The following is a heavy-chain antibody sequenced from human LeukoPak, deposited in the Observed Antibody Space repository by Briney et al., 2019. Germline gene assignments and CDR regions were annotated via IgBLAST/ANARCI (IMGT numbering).Heavy chain of an antibody. Sequence: GASVKVSCKASGYTFTSYYMHWVRQAPGQGLEWMGGIIPIFGTANYAQKFQGRVTITADESTSTAYMELSSLRSEDTAVYYCARGGSGYCSSTSCSLYFDYWGQGTLVTVSS. CDR1: GYTFTSYY. J-gene: IGHJ4*02. V-gene: IGHV1-69*13. D-gene: IGHD2-2*01. CDR3: ARGGSGYCSSTSCSLYFDY. CDR2: IIPIFGTA.